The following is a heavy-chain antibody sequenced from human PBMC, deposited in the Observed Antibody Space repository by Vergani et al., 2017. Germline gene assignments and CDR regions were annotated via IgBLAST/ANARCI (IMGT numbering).Heavy chain of an antibody. J-gene: IGHJ4*02. CDR3: ATDLSKGYSSGWIDY. D-gene: IGHD6-19*01. V-gene: IGHV1-2*02. Sequence: QVQLVQSGAEVKKPGASVKVYCKASGYTFTGYYMHWVRQAPGQGLEWMGWINPNSGGTNYAQKFQGRVTMTRDTSISTAYMELSRLRSDDTAVYYCATDLSKGYSSGWIDYWGQGTLVTVSS. CDR1: GYTFTGYY. CDR2: INPNSGGT.